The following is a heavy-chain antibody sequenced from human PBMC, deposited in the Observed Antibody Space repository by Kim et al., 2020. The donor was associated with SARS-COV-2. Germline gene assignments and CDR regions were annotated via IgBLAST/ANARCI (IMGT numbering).Heavy chain of an antibody. D-gene: IGHD3-10*01. Sequence: ASVKVSCKASGYTFTGYYMHWVRQAPGQGLEWMGRINPNSGGTNYAQKFQGRVTMTRDTSISTAYMELSRLRSDDTAVYYCARVGAFDELNYYGSGSGGYYYGMDVWGQGTTVTVSS. J-gene: IGHJ6*02. CDR2: INPNSGGT. CDR3: ARVGAFDELNYYGSGSGGYYYGMDV. CDR1: GYTFTGYY. V-gene: IGHV1-2*06.